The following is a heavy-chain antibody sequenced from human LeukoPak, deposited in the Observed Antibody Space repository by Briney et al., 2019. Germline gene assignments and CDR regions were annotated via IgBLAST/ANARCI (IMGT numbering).Heavy chain of an antibody. D-gene: IGHD3-10*01. J-gene: IGHJ6*02. CDR3: ARGPIGSYYYYGMHV. Sequence: SETLSLTCAVYGGSFSGYYWSWIRQPPGEGLEWIGEINHSGSTNYNPSLKSRVTISVDTSKNQFSLKLSSVTAADTAVYYCARGPIGSYYYYGMHVWGQGTTVTVSS. V-gene: IGHV4-34*01. CDR2: INHSGST. CDR1: GGSFSGYY.